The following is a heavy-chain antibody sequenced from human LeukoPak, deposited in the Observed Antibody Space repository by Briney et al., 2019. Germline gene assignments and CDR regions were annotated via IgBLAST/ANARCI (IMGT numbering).Heavy chain of an antibody. V-gene: IGHV4-4*07. D-gene: IGHD2-15*01. CDR3: ARGYCTGGNCYSFGY. J-gene: IGHJ4*02. CDR2: IYTSGST. CDR1: GGSISGYY. Sequence: PSETLSLTCTVSGGSISGYYWSWIRQPAGKGLEWIGRIYTSGSTNYSPSLKSRVTMSVDTSKNQFSLKLTSVTAADTALYYCARGYCTGGNCYSFGYWGQGTLVTVSS.